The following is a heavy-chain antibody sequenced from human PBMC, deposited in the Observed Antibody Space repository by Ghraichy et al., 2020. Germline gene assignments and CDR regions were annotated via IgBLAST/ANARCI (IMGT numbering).Heavy chain of an antibody. J-gene: IGHJ4*02. CDR3: ARDLSGSYFF. Sequence: GGSLRLTCAASGFTFSSYSMNWVRQAPGKGLEWVSYISSSSTIYYADSVKGRFTISRDNAKNSLYLQMNSLRAEDTALYYCARDLSGSYFFWGQGTLVTVSS. D-gene: IGHD1-26*01. CDR1: GFTFSSYS. V-gene: IGHV3-48*01. CDR2: ISSSSTI.